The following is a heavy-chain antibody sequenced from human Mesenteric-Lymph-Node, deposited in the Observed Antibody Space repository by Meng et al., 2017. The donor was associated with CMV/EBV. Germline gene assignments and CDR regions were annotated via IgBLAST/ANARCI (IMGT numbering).Heavy chain of an antibody. CDR1: GFTFSSYG. Sequence: GGSLRLSCAASGFTFSSYGMHWVRQAPGKGLEWVAFIRYDGSNKYYADSVKGRFTIARDNSKNTLYLQRNSLRAEDTAVYYCAKAQLVDHCDFWSGIDYGMDVWGQGTTVTVSS. CDR2: IRYDGSNK. V-gene: IGHV3-30*02. J-gene: IGHJ6*02. CDR3: AKAQLVDHCDFWSGIDYGMDV. D-gene: IGHD3-3*01.